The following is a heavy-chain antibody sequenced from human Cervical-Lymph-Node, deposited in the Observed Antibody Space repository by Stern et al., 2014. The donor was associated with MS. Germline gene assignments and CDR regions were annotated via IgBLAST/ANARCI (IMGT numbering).Heavy chain of an antibody. CDR1: GFTFSTYP. Sequence: VQLVESGGSVVQPGRSLRLSCAASGFTFSTYPMHFVCQRPGKGLALEAVISYDGTKRYYTDSVQERFTITTHNTKNTLFLPMNSLSAEDSAVYCCASQSPRSLSLTSDSWGPGTLVTVSS. V-gene: IGHV3-30-3*01. CDR3: ASQSPRSLSLTSDS. D-gene: IGHD4/OR15-4a*01. J-gene: IGHJ4*02. CDR2: ISYDGTKR.